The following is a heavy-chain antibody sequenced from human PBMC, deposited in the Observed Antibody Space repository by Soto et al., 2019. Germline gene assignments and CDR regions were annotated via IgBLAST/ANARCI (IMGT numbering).Heavy chain of an antibody. Sequence: QVQLVESGGGVVQPGRSLRLSCAASGFSFSIYGMHWVRQAPGKGLEWVAVISYDGSNKQYADSVKGRFTISRDNSKNTVYLQMNSLRTEDAAVYYCAKDELDHCSSISCYDFDSWGQGTLVTVSS. J-gene: IGHJ4*02. CDR3: AKDELDHCSSISCYDFDS. CDR2: ISYDGSNK. CDR1: GFSFSIYG. D-gene: IGHD2-2*01. V-gene: IGHV3-30*18.